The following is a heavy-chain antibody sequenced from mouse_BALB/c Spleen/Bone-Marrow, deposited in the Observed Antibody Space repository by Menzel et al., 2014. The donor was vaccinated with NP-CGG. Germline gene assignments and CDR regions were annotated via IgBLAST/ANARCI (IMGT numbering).Heavy chain of an antibody. D-gene: IGHD1-1*01. CDR1: GFTFSDYW. CDR3: TRRYYYGSSYYFDY. J-gene: IGHJ2*01. CDR2: IRLKSNNYAT. Sequence: SGGGLVQPGGSMKLSCVASGFTFSDYWMNWVRQPPEKGLEWVAEIRLKSNNYATHYAESVKGRFTISRDDSKSSVYLQMNNLRAEDTGIYYCTRRYYYGSSYYFDYWGQGTTLTVSS. V-gene: IGHV6-6*02.